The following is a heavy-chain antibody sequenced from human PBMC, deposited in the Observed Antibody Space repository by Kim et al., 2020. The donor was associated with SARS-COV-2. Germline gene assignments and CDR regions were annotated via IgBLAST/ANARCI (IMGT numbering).Heavy chain of an antibody. V-gene: IGHV3-74*01. Sequence: GGSLRLSCAASGFNFSRYWMHWVRQAPGKGLLSVSRINADGDYTNYADSVKGRFTISRDNVKNTLFLQVNSLRVEDTAVYYCAREMSSRSWPAYWGQGTL. CDR1: GFNFSRYW. CDR2: INADGDYT. D-gene: IGHD6-13*01. CDR3: AREMSSRSWPAY. J-gene: IGHJ4*02.